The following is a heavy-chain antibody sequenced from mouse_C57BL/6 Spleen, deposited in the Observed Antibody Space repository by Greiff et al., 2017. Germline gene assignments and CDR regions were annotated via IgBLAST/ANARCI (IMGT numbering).Heavy chain of an antibody. V-gene: IGHV1-15*01. Sequence: QVQLQQSGAELVRPGASVTLSCKASGYTFTDYEMHWVKQTPVHGLEWIGASDPETGGTAYNQKFKGKAILTADKSSSTACMELRSLTSDDSAVYYSREYDDDGYYAMDYWGQGTSVTVSS. CDR3: REYDDDGYYAMDY. CDR1: GYTFTDYE. CDR2: SDPETGGT. J-gene: IGHJ4*01. D-gene: IGHD2-4*01.